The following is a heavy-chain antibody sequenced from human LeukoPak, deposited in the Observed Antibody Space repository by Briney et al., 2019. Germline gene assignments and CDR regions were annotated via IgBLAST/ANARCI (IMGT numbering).Heavy chain of an antibody. V-gene: IGHV4-59*01. CDR2: IYSSGST. D-gene: IGHD4-17*01. J-gene: IGHJ6*03. CDR1: GCSISSYY. Sequence: VKPSETLSLTCTVSGCSISSYYWSWIRQPPGKGLEWIGYIYSSGSTKYNPSLKSRVTISVDTSKNQFSLKLSSVTAADTAVYYCARVERDYGDYEDYYYYMDVWGKGTTVTVSS. CDR3: ARVERDYGDYEDYYYYMDV.